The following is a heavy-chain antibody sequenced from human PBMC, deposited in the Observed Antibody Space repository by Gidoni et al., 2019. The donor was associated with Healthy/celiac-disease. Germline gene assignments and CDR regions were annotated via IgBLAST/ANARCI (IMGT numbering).Heavy chain of an antibody. CDR2: ISSNGGST. D-gene: IGHD2-15*01. CDR3: VKDPRIVVVVAATDAFDI. CDR1: GFTFSSCA. Sequence: EVQLVESGGGLVQPGGSLRFSCSASGFTFSSCAMHWVRQAPGKGLEYVSAISSNGGSTYYADSVKGRFTISRDNSKNTLYLQMSSLRAEDTAVYYCVKDPRIVVVVAATDAFDIWGQGTMVTVSS. J-gene: IGHJ3*02. V-gene: IGHV3-64D*06.